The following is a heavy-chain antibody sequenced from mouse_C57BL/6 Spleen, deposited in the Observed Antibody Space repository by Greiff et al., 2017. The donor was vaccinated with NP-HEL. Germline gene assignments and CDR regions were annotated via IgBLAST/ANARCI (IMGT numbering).Heavy chain of an antibody. CDR3: ARSHYYGSSYAMDY. V-gene: IGHV1-76*01. J-gene: IGHJ4*01. CDR2: IYPGSGNT. D-gene: IGHD1-1*01. Sequence: VQLQESGAELVRPGASVKLSCKASGYTFTDYYINWVKQRPGQGLEWIARIYPGSGNTYYNEKFKGKATLTAEKSSSTAYMQLSSLTSEDSAVYFCARSHYYGSSYAMDYWGQGTSVTVSS. CDR1: GYTFTDYY.